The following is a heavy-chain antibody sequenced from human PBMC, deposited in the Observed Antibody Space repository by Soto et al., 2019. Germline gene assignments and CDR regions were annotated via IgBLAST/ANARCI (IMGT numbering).Heavy chain of an antibody. D-gene: IGHD1-26*01. CDR2: IIPIFTQT. V-gene: IGHV1-69*08. CDR1: GYTFTIYT. J-gene: IGHJ6*02. CDR3: ARGGVGAAGGMDV. Sequence: QVQLVQSGAEVKKPGSSVKVSCKSSGYTFTIYTVTWVRQAPGQGLEWMGRIIPIFTQTNYAQKFQDRVTITAEKSTSTVYMELSGLSYEDTAVYYCARGGVGAAGGMDVWGQGTTVTVSS.